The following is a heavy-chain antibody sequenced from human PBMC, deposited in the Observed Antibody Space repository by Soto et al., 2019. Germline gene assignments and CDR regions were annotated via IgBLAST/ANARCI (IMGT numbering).Heavy chain of an antibody. CDR1: GFTFSDYY. Sequence: QVQLVESGGGLVKPGESLRISCAASGFTFSDYYMSWIRQAPGKGLEWISYISSSGSNMYYADSVKGRFTISRDNARNSLCLQMDSLRDDDTAVYHCARDPRSGSTAWGYYFDYWGQGSLVTVSS. D-gene: IGHD3-10*01. V-gene: IGHV3-11*01. CDR3: ARDPRSGSTAWGYYFDY. J-gene: IGHJ4*02. CDR2: ISSSGSNM.